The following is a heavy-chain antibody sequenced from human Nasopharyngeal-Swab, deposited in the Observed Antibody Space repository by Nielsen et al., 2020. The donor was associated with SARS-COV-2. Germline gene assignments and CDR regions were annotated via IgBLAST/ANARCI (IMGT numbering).Heavy chain of an antibody. V-gene: IGHV4-39*01. CDR2: IYYSGST. J-gene: IGHJ4*02. CDR1: GGSISSSSYY. D-gene: IGHD3-10*01. Sequence: SETLSLTCTVSGGSISSSSYYWGWIRQPPGKGLEWIGSIYYSGSTYYNPSLKSRVTISVDTSKNQFSLKLSSVTAADTAVYYCARTSPYYYGSGSSVFDYWGQGTLVTVSS. CDR3: ARTSPYYYGSGSSVFDY.